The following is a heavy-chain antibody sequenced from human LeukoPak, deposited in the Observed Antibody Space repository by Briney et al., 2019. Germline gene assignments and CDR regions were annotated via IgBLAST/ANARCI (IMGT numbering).Heavy chain of an antibody. V-gene: IGHV4-30-2*01. CDR1: GGSISSGGYS. CDR3: ARSSDYYGSGIDWFDP. D-gene: IGHD3-10*01. CDR2: IYYSGST. Sequence: SQTLSLTCAVSGGSISSGGYSWSWIRQPPGKGLEWIGYIYYSGSTYYNPSLKSRVTISVDRSKNQFSLKLSSVTAADTAVYYCARSSDYYGSGIDWFDPWGQGTLVTVSS. J-gene: IGHJ5*02.